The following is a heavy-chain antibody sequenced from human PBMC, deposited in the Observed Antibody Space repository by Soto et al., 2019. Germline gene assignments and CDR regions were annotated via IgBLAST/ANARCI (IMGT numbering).Heavy chain of an antibody. D-gene: IGHD2-2*01. J-gene: IGHJ3*02. CDR3: AKFLGYCSSTSCPVDAFDI. CDR2: ISGSGGST. V-gene: IGHV3-23*01. Sequence: GGSLRLSCAASGFTFSSYAMSWVRQAPGKGLEWVSAISGSGGSTYYADSVKGRFTISRDNSKNTLYLQMNSLRAEDTAVYYCAKFLGYCSSTSCPVDAFDISGQGTMVTVSS. CDR1: GFTFSSYA.